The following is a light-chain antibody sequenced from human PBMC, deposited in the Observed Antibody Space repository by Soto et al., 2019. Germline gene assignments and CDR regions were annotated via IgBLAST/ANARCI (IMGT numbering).Light chain of an antibody. CDR1: QSISTF. J-gene: IGKJ1*01. CDR2: GAS. V-gene: IGKV3-15*01. CDR3: QQYNNWPRT. Sequence: ELVMTQSPATRSGAPLEIATVSFMASQSISTFLAWYQQKPGQAPRLLIYGASTRATGIPARFSGSGSGTEFTLTISSLQSEDFAVYYCQQYNNWPRTFGQGTKVDI.